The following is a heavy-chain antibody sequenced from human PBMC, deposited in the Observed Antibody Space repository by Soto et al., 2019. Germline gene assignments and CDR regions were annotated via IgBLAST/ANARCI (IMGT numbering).Heavy chain of an antibody. D-gene: IGHD2-8*01. CDR3: ARETLGYCTNGVCLRGFDY. V-gene: IGHV3-30-3*01. J-gene: IGHJ4*02. CDR2: ISYDGSNK. CDR1: GFTFSSYA. Sequence: QVQLVESGGGVVQPGRSLRLSCAASGFTFSSYAMHWVRQAPGKGLEWVAVISYDGSNKYYADSVKGRFTISRDNSKNTLYLQMNSLRAEDTAVYYCARETLGYCTNGVCLRGFDYWGQGTLVTVSS.